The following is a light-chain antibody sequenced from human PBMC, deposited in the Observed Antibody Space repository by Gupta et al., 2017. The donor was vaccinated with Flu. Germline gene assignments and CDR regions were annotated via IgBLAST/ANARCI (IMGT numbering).Light chain of an antibody. CDR2: DAS. V-gene: IGKV3-11*01. Sequence: PATLSLSPGERATLSCRTSQSVSSYLAWYQQKPGQAPRLLIYDASNRATGIPARFSGSGSGTDFTLTISSLEPEDFAVYYCQQRRSWPITFGQGTRLEIK. CDR3: QQRRSWPIT. J-gene: IGKJ5*01. CDR1: QSVSSY.